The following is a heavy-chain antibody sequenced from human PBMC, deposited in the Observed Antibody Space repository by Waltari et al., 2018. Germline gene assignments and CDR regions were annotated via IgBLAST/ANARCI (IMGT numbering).Heavy chain of an antibody. CDR2: ISPNSGVT. CDR1: GYSFNGYY. V-gene: IGHV1-2*02. Sequence: QVQLVQSGAEVKKPGASVKVSCKASGYSFNGYYIHWVRQAPGQGLEWRGWISPNSGVTNYEQKFQARVTMTRDTSISTAYLELSRLTSDDTAIYYCARDPRWAVTKDYFDFWGQGTLVTVSS. J-gene: IGHJ4*02. D-gene: IGHD4-17*01. CDR3: ARDPRWAVTKDYFDF.